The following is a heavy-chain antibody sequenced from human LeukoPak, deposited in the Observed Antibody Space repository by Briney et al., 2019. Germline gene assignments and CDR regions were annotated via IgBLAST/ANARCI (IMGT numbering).Heavy chain of an antibody. D-gene: IGHD4-17*01. Sequence: PTVRVSCTASGFAFTGYYIQCTRQAPGQGLEWMGWINPNTGGTTYAQTFQGRVTMTRDTSISTAYMELSRLRFDDTAVYYCARGSTVYPGIDYWGQGTLVTVSS. CDR3: ARGSTVYPGIDY. J-gene: IGHJ4*02. V-gene: IGHV1-2*02. CDR2: INPNTGGT. CDR1: GFAFTGYY.